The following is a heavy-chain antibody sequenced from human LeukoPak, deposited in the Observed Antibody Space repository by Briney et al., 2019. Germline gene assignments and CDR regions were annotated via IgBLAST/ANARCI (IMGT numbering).Heavy chain of an antibody. J-gene: IGHJ5*02. CDR3: ARDWLVVPAALPYNWFDP. V-gene: IGHV4-4*07. CDR2: IYTSGST. CDR1: GGSISRYY. D-gene: IGHD2-2*01. Sequence: PSETLSLTCTVSGGSISRYYWSWIRQPAGKGLEWIGRIYTSGSTNYNPSLKSRVTMSVDTSKNQFSLKLSSVTAADTAVYYCARDWLVVPAALPYNWFDPWGQGTLVTVSS.